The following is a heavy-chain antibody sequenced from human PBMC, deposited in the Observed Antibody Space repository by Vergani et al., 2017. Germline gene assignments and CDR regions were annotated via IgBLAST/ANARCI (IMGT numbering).Heavy chain of an antibody. CDR1: GFTFSSYG. CDR2: IWYDGSNK. D-gene: IGHD6-13*01. CDR3: ARGGIATAAVFDY. J-gene: IGHJ4*02. V-gene: IGHV3-33*01. Sequence: QVQLVESGGGVVQPGRSLRLSCAASGFTFSSYGMHWVRQAPGKGLEWVAVIWYDGSNKDYADSVKGRFTISRDNSNNTMYLQMNSLRAEDTAVYYCARGGIATAAVFDYWGQGTLVTVSS.